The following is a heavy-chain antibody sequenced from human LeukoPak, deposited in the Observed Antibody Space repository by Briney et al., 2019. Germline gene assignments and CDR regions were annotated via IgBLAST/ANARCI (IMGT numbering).Heavy chain of an antibody. CDR2: IYHSGST. V-gene: IGHV4-30-2*01. CDR1: GGSISSGGYS. D-gene: IGHD3-16*01. CDR3: VRVTVLNARYFDY. Sequence: SQTLSLTCAVSGGSISSGGYSWSWIRQPPGKGLEWIGYIYHSGSTYYNPSLKSRVTISVDRSKNQFSLKLSSVTAADTAVYYCVRVTVLNARYFDYWGQGTLVTVSS. J-gene: IGHJ4*02.